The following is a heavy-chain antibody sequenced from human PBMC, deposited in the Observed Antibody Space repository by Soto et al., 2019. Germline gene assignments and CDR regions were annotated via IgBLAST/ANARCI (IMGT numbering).Heavy chain of an antibody. CDR2: LYWDGDK. V-gene: IGHV2-5*02. J-gene: IGHJ5*02. CDR3: AHRATMTIFGLIIDNGIWFDP. D-gene: IGHD3-3*01. Sequence: QINLIESGPTLVKPTQTLTLTCTFSGFSLSTSGAAVGWVRQPPGRALEWLALLYWDGDKRYNAALGSRHTITKYTSMIQVVLTSTNVDPADTATYYCAHRATMTIFGLIIDNGIWFDPWGQGTRVIVSS. CDR1: GFSLSTSGAA.